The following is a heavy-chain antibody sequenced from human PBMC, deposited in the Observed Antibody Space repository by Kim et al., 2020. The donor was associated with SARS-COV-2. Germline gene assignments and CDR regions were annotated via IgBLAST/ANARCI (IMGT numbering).Heavy chain of an antibody. J-gene: IGHJ5*02. V-gene: IGHV5-51*01. D-gene: IGHD3-22*01. CDR3: ARGIGSHYYDSSGYYWFDP. CDR2: IYPGDSDT. Sequence: GESLKISCKGSGYSFTSYWIGWVRQMPGKGLEWMGIIYPGDSDTRYSPSFQGQVTISADKSISTAYLQWSSLQASDTAMYYCARGIGSHYYDSSGYYWFDPWGQGTLVTVSS. CDR1: GYSFTSYW.